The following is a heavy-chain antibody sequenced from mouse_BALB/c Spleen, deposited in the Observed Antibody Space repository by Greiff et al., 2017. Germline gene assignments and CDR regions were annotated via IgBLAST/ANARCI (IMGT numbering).Heavy chain of an antibody. CDR1: GYTFTSYV. CDR3: VGGVYGNWYFDV. D-gene: IGHD2-10*02. Sequence: VQLQQSGPELVKPGASVKMSCKASGYTFTSYVMHWVKQKPGQGLEWIGYINPYNDGTKYNEKFKGKATLTSDKSSSTAYMELSSLTSEDSAVYYCVGGVYGNWYFDVWGAGTTVTVSA. CDR2: INPYNDGT. V-gene: IGHV1-14*01. J-gene: IGHJ1*01.